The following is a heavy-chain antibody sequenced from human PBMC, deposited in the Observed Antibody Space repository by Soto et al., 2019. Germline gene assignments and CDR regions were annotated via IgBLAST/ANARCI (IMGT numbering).Heavy chain of an antibody. D-gene: IGHD2-15*01. CDR1: GYTFTGYY. V-gene: IGHV1-2*02. CDR3: AREENCSGGTCYSEYFHR. Sequence: ASVKVSCKASGYTFTGYYMHWVRQAPGQGPEWMGWINPNSGGTNYAQKFQGRVTMTRDTSTTTIYMELSSLRSDDTAIYYCAREENCSGGTCYSEYFHRWGQGTLVTVSS. CDR2: INPNSGGT. J-gene: IGHJ1*01.